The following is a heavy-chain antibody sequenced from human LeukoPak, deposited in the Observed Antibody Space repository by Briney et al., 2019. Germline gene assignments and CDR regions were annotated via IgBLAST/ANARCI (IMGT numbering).Heavy chain of an antibody. Sequence: GESLKISFKASGYNFTNHWVAWVRPRPGKGMEWMGIIWLDDSDTRYSPSFQGLVSISVDKSISTAHLQWRSLKASDTALYFCARHSDVPLDLWGQGTLVIVSS. CDR1: GYNFTNHW. V-gene: IGHV5-51*01. CDR3: ARHSDVPLDL. J-gene: IGHJ5*02. CDR2: IWLDDSDT. D-gene: IGHD6-6*01.